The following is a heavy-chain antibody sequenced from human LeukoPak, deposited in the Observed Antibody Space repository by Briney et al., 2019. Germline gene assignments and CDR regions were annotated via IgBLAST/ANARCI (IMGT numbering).Heavy chain of an antibody. Sequence: GGSLRLSCAASGFTFSSYSMNWVRQAPGKGLEWVSYISSSSSTIYYADSVKGRFTISRDNAKNSLYLQMNSLRAEDTAVYYCAKDRNYEDGAFDIWGQGTMVTVSS. D-gene: IGHD3-3*01. CDR2: ISSSSSTI. CDR3: AKDRNYEDGAFDI. CDR1: GFTFSSYS. J-gene: IGHJ3*02. V-gene: IGHV3-48*01.